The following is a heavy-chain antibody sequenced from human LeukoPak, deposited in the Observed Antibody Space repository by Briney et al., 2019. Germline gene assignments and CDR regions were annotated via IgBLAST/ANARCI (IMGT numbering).Heavy chain of an antibody. D-gene: IGHD3-3*01. CDR1: GFTFSSYW. Sequence: PGGSLRLSCAASGFTFSSYWMSWVRQAPGKGLEWVANIKQDGSEKYYVGSVKGRFTISRDNAKNSQYLQMNSLRVEDTAIYYCATDGGPFDHWGQGTLVTVSS. CDR3: ATDGGPFDH. CDR2: IKQDGSEK. J-gene: IGHJ4*02. V-gene: IGHV3-7*01.